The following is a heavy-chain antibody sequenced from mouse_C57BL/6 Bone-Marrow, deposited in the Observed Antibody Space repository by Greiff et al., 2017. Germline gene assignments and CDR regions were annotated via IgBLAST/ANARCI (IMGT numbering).Heavy chain of an antibody. V-gene: IGHV1-63*01. CDR3: ARYYGHWYFDV. Sequence: VQLQQSGAELVRPGTSVKMSCKASGYTFTNYWIGWAKQRPGHGLEWIGDIYPGGGYTNYNEKFKGKATLTADKSSSTAYMQFSSLTSEDSAIYCCARYYGHWYFDVWGTGTTVTVSS. CDR1: GYTFTNYW. CDR2: IYPGGGYT. J-gene: IGHJ1*03. D-gene: IGHD1-2*01.